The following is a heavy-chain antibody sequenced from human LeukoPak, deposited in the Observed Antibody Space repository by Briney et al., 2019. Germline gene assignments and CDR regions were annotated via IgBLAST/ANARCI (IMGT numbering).Heavy chain of an antibody. CDR2: ISWNSANI. V-gene: IGHV3-9*01. CDR1: GFSFDDYA. D-gene: IGHD6-13*01. Sequence: GGSLRLSCAASGFSFDDYAMHWDRQAPGKGLEWVSGISWNSANIVYADSVRGRFTVSRDNAKNSLYLQMNSLRAEDTALYYCAKDKSHSSWTSRFYYYAMDVWGQGTTVTVSS. J-gene: IGHJ6*02. CDR3: AKDKSHSSWTSRFYYYAMDV.